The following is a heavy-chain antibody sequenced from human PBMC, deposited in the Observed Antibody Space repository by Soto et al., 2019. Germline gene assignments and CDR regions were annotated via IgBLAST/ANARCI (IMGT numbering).Heavy chain of an antibody. Sequence: SGPTLVNPTQTLPLTCTFSGFSLSTSGVGVGWIRQPPGKALEWLALIYWKDDKRYSPSLKARLTITKDTSKNQVVLTMTNMDPVDTATYYCAHRPSGWYLFDYWGQGTLVTVSS. CDR2: IYWKDDK. CDR1: GFSLSTSGVG. J-gene: IGHJ4*02. D-gene: IGHD6-19*01. V-gene: IGHV2-5*01. CDR3: AHRPSGWYLFDY.